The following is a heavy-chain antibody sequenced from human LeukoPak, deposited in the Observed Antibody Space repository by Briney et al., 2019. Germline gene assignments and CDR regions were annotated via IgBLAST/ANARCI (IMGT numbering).Heavy chain of an antibody. D-gene: IGHD6-19*01. CDR3: ATIERSGWYVSY. CDR1: GGSISSYY. Sequence: SETLSLTCTVSGGSISSYYWSWNRQPPGKGLEWIGYIYYSGSTNYNPSLKSRVTISVDTSKNQFSLKLSSVTAADTAVYYCATIERSGWYVSYWGQGTLVTVSS. J-gene: IGHJ4*02. CDR2: IYYSGST. V-gene: IGHV4-59*01.